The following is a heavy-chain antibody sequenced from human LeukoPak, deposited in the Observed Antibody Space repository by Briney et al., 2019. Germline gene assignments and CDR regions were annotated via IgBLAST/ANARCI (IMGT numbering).Heavy chain of an antibody. CDR3: TKDNYCQRATCHGGWFDP. V-gene: IGHV3-9*01. D-gene: IGHD2-15*01. CDR1: GFTIDDYA. J-gene: IGHJ5*02. Sequence: GGSLRLSCAASGFTIDDYAMHWVRQAPGKGLEWVAGIYWNSGGAVYADSVQGRFTISRDNAKNSLYLQMNSLRTEDTALYYCTKDNYCQRATCHGGWFDPWGPGTLVTVSS. CDR2: IYWNSGGA.